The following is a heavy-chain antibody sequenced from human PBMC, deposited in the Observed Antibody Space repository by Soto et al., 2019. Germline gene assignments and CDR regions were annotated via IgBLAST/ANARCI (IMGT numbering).Heavy chain of an antibody. CDR1: GLTFNTYA. D-gene: IGHD2-2*01. V-gene: IGHV3-30*03. Sequence: QVQLVESGGGVGQPGTSLRLSCAASGLTFNTYAMNWIRLAPGKGREWVAVISNDGSNKYYADSVKGRFTISRDNSKNKVYLQMNSLRGEDTGVYYCASGRGYCSESSCSYFDYFQHWGQGALVIVSS. J-gene: IGHJ1*01. CDR2: ISNDGSNK. CDR3: ASGRGYCSESSCSYFDYFQH.